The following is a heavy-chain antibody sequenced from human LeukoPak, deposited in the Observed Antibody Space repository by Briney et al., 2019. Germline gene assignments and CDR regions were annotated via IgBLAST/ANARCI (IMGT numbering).Heavy chain of an antibody. V-gene: IGHV1-8*03. CDR2: VNPDTGNT. J-gene: IGHJ5*02. CDR3: ARDPMVRGVIIRWFDP. D-gene: IGHD3-10*01. CDR1: GYSFTTFH. Sequence: ASVKVSCKAAGYSFTTFHINWVRQAPGQGPEWMGWVNPDTGNTGFAQKFQGRVTITQNSSVTTVYMELSSLTSEDTAVYYCARDPMVRGVIIRWFDPWGQGTLVTVSS.